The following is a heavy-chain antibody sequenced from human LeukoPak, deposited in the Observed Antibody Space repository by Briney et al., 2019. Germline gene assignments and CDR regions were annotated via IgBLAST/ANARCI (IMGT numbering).Heavy chain of an antibody. CDR1: GGSISSGGYY. Sequence: SETLSLTFTVSGGSISSGGYYWSWIRQHPGKGLEWIGYIYYSGSTYYNPSHKSRVTISVDTSKNQFSLKLSSVTAADTAVYYCAREGPVGGSWAFDIWGQGTMVTVSS. CDR2: IYYSGST. V-gene: IGHV4-31*03. CDR3: AREGPVGGSWAFDI. D-gene: IGHD3-16*01. J-gene: IGHJ3*02.